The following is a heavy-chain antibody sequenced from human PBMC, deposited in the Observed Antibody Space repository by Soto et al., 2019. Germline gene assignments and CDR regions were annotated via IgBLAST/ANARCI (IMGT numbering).Heavy chain of an antibody. D-gene: IGHD4-4*01. Sequence: EVQLVESGGGLVQPGGSPRLSCLTSGFSFSSYWMSWVRQAPGKGLEWVANIKQNGTEKFYVDSVKGRFTISRDNAKNSLYLEMNSLRAEDTAVYYCAREKWLQFYFYYGLDVWGQGTTVTVSS. CDR1: GFSFSSYW. CDR2: IKQNGTEK. J-gene: IGHJ6*02. V-gene: IGHV3-7*01. CDR3: AREKWLQFYFYYGLDV.